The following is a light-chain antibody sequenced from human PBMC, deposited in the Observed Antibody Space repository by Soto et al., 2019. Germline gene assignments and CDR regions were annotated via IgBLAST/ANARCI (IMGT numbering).Light chain of an antibody. Sequence: QSVLTQPPSVSGAPGQRVTISCTGSSSNIGAGYDVHWYQQLPETAPKLLIYGNSNRPSGVPDRFSGSKSGTSASLAITGLQAEDEADYYCQSYDSSLSGSSYVFGTGTKATVL. J-gene: IGLJ1*01. CDR1: SSNIGAGYD. CDR2: GNS. V-gene: IGLV1-40*01. CDR3: QSYDSSLSGSSYV.